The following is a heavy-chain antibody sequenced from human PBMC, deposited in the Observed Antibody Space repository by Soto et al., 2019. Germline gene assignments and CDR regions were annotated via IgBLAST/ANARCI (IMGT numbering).Heavy chain of an antibody. V-gene: IGHV3-30*18. CDR2: ISYDGNYK. CDR3: AKDPTYDTTGYYFYYGMDV. Sequence: QVQLLESGGGVVQPGRSLRLSCAASGFTFSTCGMHWVRQAPGKGLEWVALISYDGNYKYYAESVKGRFTVSRDNSKNTLFLQMISLRADDTAVYYCAKDPTYDTTGYYFYYGMDVWGQGTTVTVSS. CDR1: GFTFSTCG. D-gene: IGHD3-22*01. J-gene: IGHJ6*02.